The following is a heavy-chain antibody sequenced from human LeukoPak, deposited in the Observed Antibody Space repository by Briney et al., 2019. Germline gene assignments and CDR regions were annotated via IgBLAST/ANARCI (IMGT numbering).Heavy chain of an antibody. Sequence: SETLSLTCTVSGGSISSGDYYWSWIRQPPGKGLEWIGYIYYIGSTYYNPSLKSRVTISVDTSKNQFSLKLSSVTAADAAVYYCARAGSDIVVVPAATKGYWYFDLWGRGTLVTVSS. D-gene: IGHD2-2*01. CDR3: ARAGSDIVVVPAATKGYWYFDL. CDR2: IYYIGST. J-gene: IGHJ2*01. CDR1: GGSISSGDYY. V-gene: IGHV4-30-4*01.